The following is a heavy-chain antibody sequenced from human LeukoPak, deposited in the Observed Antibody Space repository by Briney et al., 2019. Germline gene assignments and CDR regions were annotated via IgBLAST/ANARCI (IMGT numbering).Heavy chain of an antibody. Sequence: PSETLSLTCTVSGGSISSGGFYWSWIRQHLGKGLEWIGYIFYSGSTYYNPSLRSRVTLSVDTPKNQFSLKLSSVTAADTAVYYCARADLHYGSRTDFDYWGQGTLVTVSS. D-gene: IGHD3-10*01. J-gene: IGHJ4*02. CDR1: GGSISSGGFY. CDR2: IFYSGST. CDR3: ARADLHYGSRTDFDY. V-gene: IGHV4-31*03.